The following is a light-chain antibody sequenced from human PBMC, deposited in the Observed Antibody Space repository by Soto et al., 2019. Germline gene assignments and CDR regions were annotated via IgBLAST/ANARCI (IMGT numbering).Light chain of an antibody. Sequence: NVLTQSPGTLSLSPGQRATLSCRASQSLSGNYLAWYQQKPGQAPRLLIHGATTRATGIPARFSGSGSGTEFTLTISSLQSEDFAVYYCQQRHNWPLTFGGGTKVDIK. CDR3: QQRHNWPLT. CDR1: QSLSGN. V-gene: IGKV3-15*01. CDR2: GAT. J-gene: IGKJ4*01.